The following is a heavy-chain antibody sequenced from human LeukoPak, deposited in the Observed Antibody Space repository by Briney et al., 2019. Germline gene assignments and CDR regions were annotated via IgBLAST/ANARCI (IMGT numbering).Heavy chain of an antibody. J-gene: IGHJ4*02. D-gene: IGHD3-10*01. Sequence: PSETLSLTCAVSGGSISSSNWWSWVRQPPGKGLEWIGEIHHSGSTNYNPSLKSRVTISVDKSKNQFSLKLSSVTAADTAVYYCARRTRIRTMVRGVNPFDYWGQGTLVTVSS. CDR1: GGSISSSNW. V-gene: IGHV4-4*02. CDR3: ARRTRIRTMVRGVNPFDY. CDR2: IHHSGST.